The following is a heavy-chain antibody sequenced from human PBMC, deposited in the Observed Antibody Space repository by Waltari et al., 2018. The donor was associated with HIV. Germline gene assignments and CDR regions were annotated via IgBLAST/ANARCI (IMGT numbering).Heavy chain of an antibody. V-gene: IGHV4-39*01. D-gene: IGHD3-3*01. CDR2: VYYSGGS. CDR3: VAGYYGRGDY. CDR1: GGALSTSSYY. Sequence: QLQLQESGPGLVKPSETLSLTCTVSGGALSTSSYYWGWIRPPPGKGLEWVVSVYYSGGSYYNPFLKSRVTRSVDTSKNQFSLKLGSVIAADTAVYYCVAGYYGRGDYWGQGTLVTVSS. J-gene: IGHJ4*02.